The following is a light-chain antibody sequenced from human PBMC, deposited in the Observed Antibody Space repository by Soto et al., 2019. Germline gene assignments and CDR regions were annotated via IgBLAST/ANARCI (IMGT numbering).Light chain of an antibody. Sequence: QSVLTQPPSASGTPGQRVTISCSGSSSNIGSNTVNWYQQLPATAPKLLIYSNNQRPSGVPDRFSASKSGTSASLAISGLQSDDEADYYCATWDDSLTGPVFGGGTQLTVL. CDR2: SNN. V-gene: IGLV1-44*01. CDR1: SSNIGSNT. J-gene: IGLJ2*01. CDR3: ATWDDSLTGPV.